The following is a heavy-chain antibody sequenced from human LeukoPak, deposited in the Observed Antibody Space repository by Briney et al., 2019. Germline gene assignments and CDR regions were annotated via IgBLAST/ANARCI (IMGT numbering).Heavy chain of an antibody. Sequence: PGGSLRLSCAASGFTVSSYVMCWVRQARGKGLEWVSAIRGSGGSTYYADSVKGRFTISRDNSKNTLYLQMNNLGAEDTAVYYCAISLDRYNIVGYYYGMDVWGQGTTVTVSS. D-gene: IGHD1-1*01. CDR3: AISLDRYNIVGYYYGMDV. J-gene: IGHJ6*02. CDR1: GFTVSSYV. CDR2: IRGSGGST. V-gene: IGHV3-23*01.